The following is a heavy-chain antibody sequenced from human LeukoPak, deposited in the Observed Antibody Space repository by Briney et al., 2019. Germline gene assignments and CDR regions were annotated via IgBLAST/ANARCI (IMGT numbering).Heavy chain of an antibody. CDR3: AKTFYGDYALDY. CDR2: ISGSGGST. D-gene: IGHD4-17*01. J-gene: IGHJ4*02. CDR1: GFTFSSYG. V-gene: IGHV3-23*01. Sequence: GGSLRLSCAASGFTFSSYGMSWVRQAPGKGLEWVSAISGSGGSTYYADSVKGRFTISRDNSKNTLYLQMNSLRAEDTAVYYCAKTFYGDYALDYWGQGALVTVSS.